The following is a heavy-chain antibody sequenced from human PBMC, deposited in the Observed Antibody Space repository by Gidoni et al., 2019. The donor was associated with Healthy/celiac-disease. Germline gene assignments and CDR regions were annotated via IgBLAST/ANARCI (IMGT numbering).Heavy chain of an antibody. Sequence: EVQLVESGGGLVKPGGSLRLSCAASGFTFSSYSMNWVRQAPGKGLEWVSSISSSSSYIYYADSVKGRFPISRDNAKNSLYLQMNSLRAEDTAVYYCAREAYDFWSGYSLGAFDIWGQGTMVTVSS. CDR2: ISSSSSYI. V-gene: IGHV3-21*01. CDR3: AREAYDFWSGYSLGAFDI. CDR1: GFTFSSYS. J-gene: IGHJ3*02. D-gene: IGHD3-3*01.